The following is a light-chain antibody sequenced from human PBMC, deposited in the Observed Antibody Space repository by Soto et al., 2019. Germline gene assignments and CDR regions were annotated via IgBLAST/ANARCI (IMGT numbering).Light chain of an antibody. CDR2: GVS. J-gene: IGKJ1*01. Sequence: DIVMTQTPLSLSVTPGQPASISCKSTQSLLYSDGKTYLYWYLQKAGQPPQLLIYGVSNRFSGVPDRFSGSGSGTYFTLRISRVEAEDVGVYYCMQTVQFPWTFGQGTKVEVK. V-gene: IGKV2D-29*01. CDR1: QSLLYSDGKTY. CDR3: MQTVQFPWT.